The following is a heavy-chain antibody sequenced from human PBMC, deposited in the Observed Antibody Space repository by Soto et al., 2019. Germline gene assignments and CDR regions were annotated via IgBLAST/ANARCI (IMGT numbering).Heavy chain of an antibody. CDR2: IYWDDDK. J-gene: IGHJ4*02. CDR1: GFSLSTSGVG. CDR3: XXXXXXXXXXXXXXXX. V-gene: IGHV2-5*02. Sequence: QITLKESGPTLVKPTQTLTLTCTFSGFSLSTSGVGVGWIRQPPGKALEWLALIYWDDDKRYSPSLKSRLTITXDTSKNQVVLTMXNXXXXXXXXXXXXXXXXXXXXXXXXXXXXGQGTLVTVSS.